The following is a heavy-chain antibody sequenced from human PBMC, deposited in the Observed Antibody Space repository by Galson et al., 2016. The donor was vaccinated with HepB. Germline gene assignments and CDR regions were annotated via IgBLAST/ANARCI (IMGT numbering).Heavy chain of an antibody. D-gene: IGHD1-1*01. J-gene: IGHJ3*01. CDR1: GYSFTSYY. V-gene: IGHV1-46*01. CDR2: INPSDGIT. Sequence: SVKVSCKASGYSFTSYYMHWVRQAPGQGLEWMGIINPSDGITSYAQKVQGRVTMTRDTSTNTVYMELSSLRSDDTAVFYCARATTGRFNTFDVWGQGTMVTVSS. CDR3: ARATTGRFNTFDV.